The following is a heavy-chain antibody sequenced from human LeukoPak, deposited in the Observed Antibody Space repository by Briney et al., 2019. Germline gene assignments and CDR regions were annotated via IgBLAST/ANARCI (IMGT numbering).Heavy chain of an antibody. CDR1: GFTFSRYG. CDR2: IWYDGSKK. D-gene: IGHD3-22*01. CDR3: ARDLRLGYYDSSFPNY. V-gene: IGHV3-33*01. Sequence: PARSLRLSCAASGFTFSRYGMHWVRQGPGKGLEWVAVIWYDGSKKYYADSVKGRFTISRDNSKNTLYLQMNSLRAEDTAVYYCARDLRLGYYDSSFPNYWGQGTLVTVSS. J-gene: IGHJ4*02.